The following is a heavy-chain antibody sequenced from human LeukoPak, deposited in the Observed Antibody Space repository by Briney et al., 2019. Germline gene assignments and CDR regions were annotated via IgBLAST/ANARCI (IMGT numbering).Heavy chain of an antibody. J-gene: IGHJ4*02. V-gene: IGHV1-2*02. D-gene: IGHD1-26*01. Sequence: ASVKLSCKASGYTFTSYDINWVRQATGQGLEWVGWINPNSGGTNYAQKFQGRVTMTRDTSISTAYMELSRLRSDDTAVYYCARGPPSGSFNSWGQGTLVTVSS. CDR2: INPNSGGT. CDR1: GYTFTSYD. CDR3: ARGPPSGSFNS.